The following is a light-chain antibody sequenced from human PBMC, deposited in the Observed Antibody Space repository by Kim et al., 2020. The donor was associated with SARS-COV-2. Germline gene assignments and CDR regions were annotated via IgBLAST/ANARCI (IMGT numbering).Light chain of an antibody. CDR2: GAS. V-gene: IGKV3-15*01. Sequence: EIVMTQSPATLSVSPGERATLSCRASQSVNSYLAWYQQKPGQAPRLLIYGASTRATGIPARFSGSGSGTEFTLTISSLQPEDFAVYSWQQYSDWTPGDTFGQGTKLEI. J-gene: IGKJ2*01. CDR1: QSVNSY. CDR3: QQYSDWTPGDT.